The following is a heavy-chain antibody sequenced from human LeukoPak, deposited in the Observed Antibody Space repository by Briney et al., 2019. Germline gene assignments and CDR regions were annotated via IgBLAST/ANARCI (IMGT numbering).Heavy chain of an antibody. V-gene: IGHV4-59*01. CDR3: ARVSVAGLFVDY. CDR2: IYYSGSA. J-gene: IGHJ4*02. D-gene: IGHD6-19*01. CDR1: GGSISSYY. Sequence: SETLSLTCTVSGGSISSYYWSWIRQPPGKGLEWIGYIYYSGSANYNPSLKSRVTISIDMSKNQFSLKLRSVTAADTAVYYCARVSVAGLFVDYWGQGTLVTVSS.